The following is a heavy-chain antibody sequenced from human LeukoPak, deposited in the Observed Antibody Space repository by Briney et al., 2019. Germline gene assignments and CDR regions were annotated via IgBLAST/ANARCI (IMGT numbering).Heavy chain of an antibody. Sequence: GGSLRLSCAASGFTFSSYAMHWVRQAPGKGLEWVAVISYDGSNKYYAGSVKGRFTISRDNSKNTLYLQMNSLRAEDTAVYYCARVWGGTGTTPGLFDYWGQGTLVTVSS. D-gene: IGHD1-1*01. CDR3: ARVWGGTGTTPGLFDY. J-gene: IGHJ4*02. CDR1: GFTFSSYA. V-gene: IGHV3-30-3*01. CDR2: ISYDGSNK.